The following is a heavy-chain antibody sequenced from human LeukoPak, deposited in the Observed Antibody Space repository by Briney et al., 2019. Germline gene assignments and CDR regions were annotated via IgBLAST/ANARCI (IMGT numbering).Heavy chain of an antibody. V-gene: IGHV1-2*06. CDR3: ARGYSSSWLDY. Sequence: ASVKVSCKASGYTFTAFYMHWVRQAPGQGLEWMGRINPNSGGTKYAQKFQGRVTMTTDTSINTAYFGLSRLRSDDTAVYYCARGYSSSWLDYWGQGTLVTVSS. CDR1: GYTFTAFY. D-gene: IGHD6-13*01. CDR2: INPNSGGT. J-gene: IGHJ4*02.